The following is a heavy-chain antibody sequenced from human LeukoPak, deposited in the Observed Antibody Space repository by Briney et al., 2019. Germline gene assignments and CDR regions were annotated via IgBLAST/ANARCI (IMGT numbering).Heavy chain of an antibody. J-gene: IGHJ4*02. V-gene: IGHV3-74*01. D-gene: IGHD3-3*01. Sequence: GGSLRLSCAASGFTFSSYWMHWVRQAPGKGLVWVSRINSDGSSTSYADPVKGRFTISRDNAKNTLYLQMNSLRAEDTAVYYCARHTYYDFWSGYYSTYSFRYYFDYWGQGTLVTVSS. CDR3: ARHTYYDFWSGYYSTYSFRYYFDY. CDR1: GFTFSSYW. CDR2: INSDGSST.